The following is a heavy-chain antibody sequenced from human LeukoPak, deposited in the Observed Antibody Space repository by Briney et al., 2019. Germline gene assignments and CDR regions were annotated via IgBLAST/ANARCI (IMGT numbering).Heavy chain of an antibody. CDR1: GFTFSSYA. CDR3: ANGGLQYGDFDY. D-gene: IGHD4-17*01. V-gene: IGHV3-23*01. J-gene: IGHJ4*02. CDR2: ISGSGGST. Sequence: GGSLRLSCAASGFTFSSYAMSWVRQAPGKGLGWVSAISGSGGSTYYADSVKGRFTISRDNSKNTLYLQMNSLRAEDTAVYYCANGGLQYGDFDYWGQGTLVTVSS.